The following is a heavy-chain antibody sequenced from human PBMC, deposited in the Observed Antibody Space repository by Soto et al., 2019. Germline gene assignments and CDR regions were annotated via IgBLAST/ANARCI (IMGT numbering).Heavy chain of an antibody. J-gene: IGHJ6*02. CDR1: GFTFSSYA. Sequence: EVQMLESGGGLVQPGGSLRLSCAASGFTFSSYAMSWVRQAPGKGLEWVSAISGSGGSTYYADSVKGRFTISRDNSKNTLYLQMNSLRAEDTAVYYCAKDLNYYYYYGMDVWGQGTTVTVSS. V-gene: IGHV3-23*01. CDR2: ISGSGGST. CDR3: AKDLNYYYYYGMDV.